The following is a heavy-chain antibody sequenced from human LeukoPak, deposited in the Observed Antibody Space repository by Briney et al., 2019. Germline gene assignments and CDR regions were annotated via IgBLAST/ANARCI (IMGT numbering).Heavy chain of an antibody. CDR2: IIPIFGTA. Sequence: SVKVSCKASGGTFSSYAISWVRQAPGQGLEWMGGIIPIFGTANYAQKFQGRVTITADKSTSTAYMELSSLRSEDTAVYYCAVVDTAMPWLGPGNDAFDIWGQGTMVTVYS. V-gene: IGHV1-69*06. D-gene: IGHD5-18*01. CDR3: AVVDTAMPWLGPGNDAFDI. J-gene: IGHJ3*02. CDR1: GGTFSSYA.